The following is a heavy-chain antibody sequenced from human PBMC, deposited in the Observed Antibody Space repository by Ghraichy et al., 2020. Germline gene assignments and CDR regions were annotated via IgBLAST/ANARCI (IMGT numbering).Heavy chain of an antibody. CDR1: GSTLTELS. V-gene: IGHV1-24*01. Sequence: ASVKVSCKVSGSTLTELSMHWVRQAPGKGLEWMGGFDPEDGETIYAQKFQGRVTMTEDTSTDTAYMELSSLRSEDTAVYYCATAMIVVVSHAFDIWGQGTMVTVSS. CDR2: FDPEDGET. D-gene: IGHD3-22*01. J-gene: IGHJ3*02. CDR3: ATAMIVVVSHAFDI.